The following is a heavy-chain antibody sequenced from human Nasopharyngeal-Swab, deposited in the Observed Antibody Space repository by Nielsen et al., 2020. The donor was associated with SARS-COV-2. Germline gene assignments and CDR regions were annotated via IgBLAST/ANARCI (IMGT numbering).Heavy chain of an antibody. CDR2: INPNSGGT. D-gene: IGHD3-10*01. Sequence: ASVKVSCKASGYTFTGYYMHWVRQAPGQGLEWMGWINPNSGGTNYAQKFQGRVTMTRDTSISTAYMELSRLRSDDTAVYYCARAPGRDRQYYFDYWGQGTLVTVSS. V-gene: IGHV1-2*02. CDR1: GYTFTGYY. J-gene: IGHJ4*02. CDR3: ARAPGRDRQYYFDY.